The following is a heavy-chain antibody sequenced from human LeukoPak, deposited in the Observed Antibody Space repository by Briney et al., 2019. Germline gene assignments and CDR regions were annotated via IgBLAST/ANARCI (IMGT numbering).Heavy chain of an antibody. D-gene: IGHD3-16*01. CDR1: GFTFSSYA. J-gene: IGHJ1*01. CDR3: ARGTSNIWPPGAEYFQY. Sequence: GGSLRLSCAASGFTFSSYAMHWVRQTPDKGLEWVAVVWFDENKKDYADSVKGRFTISRDTPRNTLYLQMDSLRVEDTAVYYCARGTSNIWPPGAEYFQYWGQGTLVVVSS. CDR2: VWFDENKK. V-gene: IGHV3-33*08.